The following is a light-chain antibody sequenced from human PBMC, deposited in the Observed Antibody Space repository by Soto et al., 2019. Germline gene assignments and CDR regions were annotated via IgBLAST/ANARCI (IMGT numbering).Light chain of an antibody. CDR3: ESYDSSLSAWV. J-gene: IGLJ3*02. V-gene: IGLV1-40*01. CDR2: GNS. Sequence: QSVLTQPPSVSGAPGQRVTISCTGSSSKIGAGYDVHWYQQLPGTAPKLLIYGNSNRPSGVPDRFSGSKSGPSASLALTGLPAEDEADYYCESYDSSLSAWVFGGGTKLTVL. CDR1: SSKIGAGYD.